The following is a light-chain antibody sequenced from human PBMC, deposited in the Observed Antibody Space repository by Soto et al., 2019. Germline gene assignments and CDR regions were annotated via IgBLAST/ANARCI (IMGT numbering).Light chain of an antibody. J-gene: IGKJ1*01. CDR3: PKYNSAPKT. Sequence: DIQMTQSPSSLSASVGDRVTITCRASQGISNYLAWYQQKPGKVPKLLIYAASTLQSGVPSRFSGSGSGTDFTLNIRSLQPEDVATYYCPKYNSAPKTFGQGTKVEIK. V-gene: IGKV1-27*01. CDR2: AAS. CDR1: QGISNY.